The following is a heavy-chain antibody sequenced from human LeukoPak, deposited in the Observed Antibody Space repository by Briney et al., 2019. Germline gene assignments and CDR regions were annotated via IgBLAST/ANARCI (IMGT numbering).Heavy chain of an antibody. CDR3: ARGRSSRRYYYYYYMDV. D-gene: IGHD6-19*01. V-gene: IGHV4-34*01. Sequence: PSETLSLTCAVYGGSFSGYYWSWIRQPPGKGLEWIGEINHSGSTNYNPSLKSRVTISVDTSKNQFSLKLSSMTAADTAVYYCARGRSSRRYYYYYYMDVWGKGTTVTVSS. J-gene: IGHJ6*03. CDR1: GGSFSGYY. CDR2: INHSGST.